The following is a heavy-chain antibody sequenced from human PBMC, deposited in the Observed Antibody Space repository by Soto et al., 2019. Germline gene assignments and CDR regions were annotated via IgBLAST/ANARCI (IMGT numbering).Heavy chain of an antibody. Sequence: QLQLQESGSGLVKPSQTLSITCAVSGGSISSGGYSWSWIRQPPGKGLEWIGYMYHSGSTYYNQSLKSRVTISINRSKNQFSLKLSSVTAEATDVYYCARVPDYWGQGILVTVYS. CDR2: MYHSGST. J-gene: IGHJ4*02. CDR3: ARVPDY. V-gene: IGHV4-30-2*01. CDR1: GGSISSGGYS. D-gene: IGHD2-2*01.